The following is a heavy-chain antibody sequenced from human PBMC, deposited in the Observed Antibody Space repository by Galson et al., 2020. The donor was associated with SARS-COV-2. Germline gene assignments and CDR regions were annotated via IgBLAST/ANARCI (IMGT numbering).Heavy chain of an antibody. J-gene: IGHJ4*02. D-gene: IGHD1-26*01. V-gene: IGHV4-38-2*01. Sequence: SETLSLTCAVSGYSISSGYHSCWIRQPPGKGLQCIGSIYHSSNTYYNPSLESRVTITVDTSKNQFHRKLRSVTAADTAVYYCARGNEFRPYSAFKDWGQGILVTVSS. CDR2: IYHSSNT. CDR1: GYSISSGYH. CDR3: ARGNEFRPYSAFKD.